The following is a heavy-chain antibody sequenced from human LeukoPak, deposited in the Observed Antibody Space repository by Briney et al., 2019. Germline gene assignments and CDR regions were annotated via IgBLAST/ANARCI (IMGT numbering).Heavy chain of an antibody. Sequence: SETLSLTCAVSGGSISSGGYYWSWIRQHPGKGLEWIGYIYYSGSTYYNPSLKSRVTISVDTSKNQFSLKLSSATAADTAVYYCARAGMEYVDYWGQGTLVTVSS. V-gene: IGHV4-31*11. J-gene: IGHJ4*02. CDR3: ARAGMEYVDY. CDR2: IYYSGST. D-gene: IGHD3-3*01. CDR1: GGSISSGGYY.